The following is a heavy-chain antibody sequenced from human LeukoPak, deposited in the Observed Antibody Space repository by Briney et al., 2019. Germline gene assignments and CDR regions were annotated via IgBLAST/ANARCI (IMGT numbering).Heavy chain of an antibody. J-gene: IGHJ4*02. D-gene: IGHD1-14*01. Sequence: SQTLSLTCTVSGGSISSGGFYWSWIRQHPGKGLEWIGYIYHSGTTYYNPSLKSRLTISVDTSKNQFSLDLSSVTAADTAVYYCARGGNTATTDYWGQGTLVTVSS. CDR1: GGSISSGGFY. CDR3: ARGGNTATTDY. CDR2: IYHSGTT. V-gene: IGHV4-31*03.